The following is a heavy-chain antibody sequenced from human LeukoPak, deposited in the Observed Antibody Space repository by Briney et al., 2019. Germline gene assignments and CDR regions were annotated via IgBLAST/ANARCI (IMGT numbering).Heavy chain of an antibody. CDR1: GFTFSGYA. CDR2: ISGSGGST. J-gene: IGHJ4*02. CDR3: AKDHGSSGDFDY. V-gene: IGHV3-23*01. Sequence: PGGSLRLSCAASGFTFSGYAMSWVRQAPGKGLEWVSAISGSGGSTYYADSVKGRFTISRDNSKNTLYLQMNSLRAEDTAVYYCAKDHGSSGDFDYWGQGTLVTVSS. D-gene: IGHD6-19*01.